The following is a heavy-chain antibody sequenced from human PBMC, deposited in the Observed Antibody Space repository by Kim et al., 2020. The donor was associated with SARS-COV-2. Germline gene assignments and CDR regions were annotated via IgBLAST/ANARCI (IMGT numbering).Heavy chain of an antibody. D-gene: IGHD4-17*01. V-gene: IGHV4-59*01. J-gene: IGHJ5*02. Sequence: YNPSLKSRVTISVDTSKNQFSLKLSSVTAADTAVYYCARDYGDYSGEFDPWGQGTLVTVSS. CDR3: ARDYGDYSGEFDP.